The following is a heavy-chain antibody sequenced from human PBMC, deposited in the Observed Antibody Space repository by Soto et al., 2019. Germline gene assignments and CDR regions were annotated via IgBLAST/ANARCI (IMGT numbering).Heavy chain of an antibody. V-gene: IGHV3-30-3*01. CDR2: MSYDGTTK. D-gene: IGHD2-8*02. CDR1: GFIFSNYV. Sequence: QVQLVESVGGVVQPGRSLRLSCAASGFIFSNYVMYWVRQAPGKGLEWVAFMSYDGTTKYYADSVKGRFTISRDNSKNTLYLQMNNLRPEDTGVYYCARDVLWSRYFDYWGQGTLVTVSS. CDR3: ARDVLWSRYFDY. J-gene: IGHJ4*02.